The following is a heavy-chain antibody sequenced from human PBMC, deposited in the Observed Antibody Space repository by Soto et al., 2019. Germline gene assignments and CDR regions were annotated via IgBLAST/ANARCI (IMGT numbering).Heavy chain of an antibody. Sequence: SETLSLTCTVSGGPITNYWSWIRQHPGKGLEWIGYIYDSGSTYYNPSLKSRVTMSLDTSKNQLSLKLTSVTAADTAVFYCARVNLDYVTGMDVWGQGTTVTVSS. J-gene: IGHJ6*02. CDR2: IYDSGST. CDR1: GGPITNY. D-gene: IGHD4-17*01. V-gene: IGHV4-31*03. CDR3: ARVNLDYVTGMDV.